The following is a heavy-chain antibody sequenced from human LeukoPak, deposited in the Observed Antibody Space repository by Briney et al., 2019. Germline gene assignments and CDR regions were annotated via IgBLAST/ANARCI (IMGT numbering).Heavy chain of an antibody. Sequence: GGSLRLSCAASGFTFSSYSMNWVRQAPGKGLEGVSSISSSSSYIYYADSVKGRFTISRDNAKNSLYLQMNSLRTEDTAVYYCAKDGVNYGFFDYWGQGTLVTVSS. CDR3: AKDGVNYGFFDY. J-gene: IGHJ4*02. D-gene: IGHD3-10*01. CDR1: GFTFSSYS. CDR2: ISSSSSYI. V-gene: IGHV3-21*04.